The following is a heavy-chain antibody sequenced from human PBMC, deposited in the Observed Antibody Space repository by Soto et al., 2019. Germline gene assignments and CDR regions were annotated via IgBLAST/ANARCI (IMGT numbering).Heavy chain of an antibody. V-gene: IGHV4-59*01. J-gene: IGHJ4*02. CDR3: ARVGTVTTIDY. Sequence: SETLSLTCTVSGGSISSYYWSWIRQPPGKGLEWIGYIYYSGSTNYNPSLKSRVTISVDTSKNQFSLKLSSVTAADTAVYYCARVGTVTTIDYWGQGTLATVSS. CDR2: IYYSGST. CDR1: GGSISSYY. D-gene: IGHD4-4*01.